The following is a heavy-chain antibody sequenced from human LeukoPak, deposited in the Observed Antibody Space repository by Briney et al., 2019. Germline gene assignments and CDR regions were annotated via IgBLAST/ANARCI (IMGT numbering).Heavy chain of an antibody. CDR1: GGSISSYY. Sequence: SETLSLTCTVSGGSISSYYWSWIRQPPGKGLEWIGYIYYSGSTNYNPSLKSRVTISVDTSESQFSLKLTSVTAADTAVYYCARGNGWYYYWGQGTLVTVSP. D-gene: IGHD6-19*01. CDR2: IYYSGST. V-gene: IGHV4-59*01. J-gene: IGHJ4*02. CDR3: ARGNGWYYY.